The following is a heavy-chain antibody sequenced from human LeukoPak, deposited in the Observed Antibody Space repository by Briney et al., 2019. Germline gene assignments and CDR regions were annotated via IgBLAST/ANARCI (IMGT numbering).Heavy chain of an antibody. D-gene: IGHD2-2*01. J-gene: IGHJ5*02. V-gene: IGHV4-4*07. CDR2: IYTSGST. CDR1: GGSISSYY. Sequence: PSETLSLTCTVSGGSISSYYWSWIRQPAGKGLEWIGRIYTSGSTNYNPSLKSRVTMSVDTSKNQFSLKLSSVTAADTAVYYCARDSDIVVVPAAINWFDPWGQGTLVTASS. CDR3: ARDSDIVVVPAAINWFDP.